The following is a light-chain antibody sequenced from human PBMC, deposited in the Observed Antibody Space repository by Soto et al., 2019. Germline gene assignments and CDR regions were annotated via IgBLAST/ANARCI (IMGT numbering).Light chain of an antibody. V-gene: IGKV1-17*01. J-gene: IGKJ1*01. Sequence: DIQMTQSPSTLSASVGDSVAITCRASQGIRDDLGWYQQKPGKAPKLLIYAASSLQSGVPSRFSGSGSGTEFTLTISGLQPDDFATYYCQQYHGYSWTFGHGTKVDIK. CDR1: QGIRDD. CDR2: AAS. CDR3: QQYHGYSWT.